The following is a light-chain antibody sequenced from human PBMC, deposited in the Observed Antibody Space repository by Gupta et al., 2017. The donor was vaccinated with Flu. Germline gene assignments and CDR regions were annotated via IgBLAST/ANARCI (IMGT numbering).Light chain of an antibody. CDR3: LQQDSYPLT. V-gene: IGKV1-17*02. CDR1: QGIRNY. CDR2: AAS. J-gene: IGKJ3*01. Sequence: TQTCSAPTASVGDRLTITCRASQGIRNYLAWYQQKPGKAPKRLIYAASTLQRGVPSRFSGSGSGTEFTLTISNRQPEDFATYYCLQQDSYPLTFGHGTNVDIK.